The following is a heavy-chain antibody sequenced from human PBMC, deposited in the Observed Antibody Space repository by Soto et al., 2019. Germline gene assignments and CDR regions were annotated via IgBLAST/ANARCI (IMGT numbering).Heavy chain of an antibody. V-gene: IGHV4-34*01. J-gene: IGHJ6*03. D-gene: IGHD2-21*01. Sequence: SETLSLTCAVNGGSFSGYYCSWIRQPPGKGLEWIGEINHSGSTNYNPSLKSRVTISVDTSKNQFSLKLSSVTAADTAVYYCARADYGDYYYYMDVWGKETTVTVSS. CDR1: GGSFSGYY. CDR3: ARADYGDYYYYMDV. CDR2: INHSGST.